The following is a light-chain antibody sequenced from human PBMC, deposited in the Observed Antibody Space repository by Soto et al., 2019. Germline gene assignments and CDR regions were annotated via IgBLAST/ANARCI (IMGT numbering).Light chain of an antibody. CDR1: QSVRSW. J-gene: IGKJ1*01. Sequence: DIQLTQSPSFLSASAGDRVTITCRASQSVRSWLAWYQQKPGTAPKLLIYDASSLESGVPSRFSGSGSGTEFTLTISSLQTDDFATYYCQQYNTYPWTFGQGTKVDIK. CDR3: QQYNTYPWT. CDR2: DAS. V-gene: IGKV1-5*01.